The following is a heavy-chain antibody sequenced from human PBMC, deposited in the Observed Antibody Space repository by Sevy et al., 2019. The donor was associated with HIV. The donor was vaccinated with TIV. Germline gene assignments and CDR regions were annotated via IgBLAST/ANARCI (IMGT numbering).Heavy chain of an antibody. V-gene: IGHV3-53*01. J-gene: IGHJ4*02. CDR3: ARVTVRGFDY. Sequence: GGCLRLSCTASGFTVSSNYMSWVRQAPGKGLEWVSVLYGGGSTYYADSVKGPFTISRDNSKNTLYLQMNSLRAEDTAVYYCARVTVRGFDYWGQGTLVTVSS. CDR2: LYGGGST. D-gene: IGHD3-10*01. CDR1: GFTVSSNY.